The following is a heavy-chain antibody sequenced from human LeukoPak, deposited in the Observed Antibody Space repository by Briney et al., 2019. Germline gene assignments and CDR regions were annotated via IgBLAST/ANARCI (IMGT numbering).Heavy chain of an antibody. Sequence: ASVKVSCKASGYTFTSYGISWVQQAPGQGLEWMGWISAYNGNTNYAQKLQGRVTMTTDTSTSTAYMELRSLRSDDTAVYYCARVLSRSYGDYHDAFDIWGQGTMVTVSS. CDR2: ISAYNGNT. D-gene: IGHD4-17*01. V-gene: IGHV1-18*01. CDR3: ARVLSRSYGDYHDAFDI. CDR1: GYTFTSYG. J-gene: IGHJ3*02.